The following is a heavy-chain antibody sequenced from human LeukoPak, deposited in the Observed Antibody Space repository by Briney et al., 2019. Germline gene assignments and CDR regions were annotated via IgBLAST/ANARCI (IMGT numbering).Heavy chain of an antibody. CDR1: GFPFNTYA. J-gene: IGHJ4*02. CDR3: AKVRGYYDSSGYYHDY. V-gene: IGHV3-64*04. Sequence: GGSLRLSCSASGFPFNTYAIHWVRQAPGKGLEYVAGISSNGDNTDFADSAKGRFTISRDNSKNTLYLQMNSLRAEDTAVYYCAKVRGYYDSSGYYHDYWGQGTLVTVSS. D-gene: IGHD3-22*01. CDR2: ISSNGDNT.